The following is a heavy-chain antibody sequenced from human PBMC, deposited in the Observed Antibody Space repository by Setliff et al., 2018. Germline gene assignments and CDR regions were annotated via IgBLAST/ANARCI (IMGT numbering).Heavy chain of an antibody. V-gene: IGHV1-8*02. CDR2: MNPNNGRA. D-gene: IGHD3-16*01. CDR1: GDIFSNSD. Sequence: ASVKVSCKASGDIFSNSDINWVRQATGQGLEWMGWMNPNNGRAGYTQKFQGRVTMTRDTSINTAYMELNSLTYGDTAVYYCARGPRQASYGVPLRPFAVWG. J-gene: IGHJ3*01. CDR3: ARGPRQASYGVPLRPFAV.